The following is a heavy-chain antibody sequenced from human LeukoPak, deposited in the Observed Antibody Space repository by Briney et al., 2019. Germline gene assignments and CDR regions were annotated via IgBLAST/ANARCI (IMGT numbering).Heavy chain of an antibody. D-gene: IGHD2-2*01. V-gene: IGHV3-15*01. Sequence: PGGSLRLSCAASGFTFSNAWMRWVRQAPGKGLEWVGRIKSKTDGGTTDYAAPVKGRFTISRDDSKNTLYLQMNSLKTEDTAVYYCTTEVLGCSSTSCYLAVAGKFDYWGQGTLVTVSS. CDR1: GFTFSNAW. CDR2: IKSKTDGGTT. J-gene: IGHJ4*02. CDR3: TTEVLGCSSTSCYLAVAGKFDY.